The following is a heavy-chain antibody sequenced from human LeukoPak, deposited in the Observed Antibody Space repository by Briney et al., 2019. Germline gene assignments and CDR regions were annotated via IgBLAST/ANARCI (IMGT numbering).Heavy chain of an antibody. V-gene: IGHV3-48*03. D-gene: IGHD3-10*01. CDR2: ISSGGSKI. Sequence: GGSLRLSCAASGFTFSSNEMNWVRQAPVKGLEWLSYISSGGSKIYYADSVKGRFTISRDNAKNSLYLQLNSLRAEDTAVYYCARDGVQGAPRGCYFDYWGQGNLVTVSS. J-gene: IGHJ4*02. CDR1: GFTFSSNE. CDR3: ARDGVQGAPRGCYFDY.